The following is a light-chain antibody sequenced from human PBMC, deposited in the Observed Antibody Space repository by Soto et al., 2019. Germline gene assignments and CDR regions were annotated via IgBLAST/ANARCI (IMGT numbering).Light chain of an antibody. CDR1: QSIDGW. J-gene: IGKJ1*01. V-gene: IGKV1-5*03. Sequence: DIQMTQSPSSLSASVGDRVTITCRASQSIDGWLAWYQQKPGKAPKLLIYRASSLDSGVSSRFSGSGSETDFTLTISRLQPDDSATYYCQQYHSDPTFGQGTKVDIK. CDR2: RAS. CDR3: QQYHSDPT.